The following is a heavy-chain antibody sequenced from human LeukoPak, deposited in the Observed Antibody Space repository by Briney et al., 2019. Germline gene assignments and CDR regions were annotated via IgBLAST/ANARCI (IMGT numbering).Heavy chain of an antibody. Sequence: GASVKVSCKTSGYSLTRYGISWVRQAPGQGLEWMGIINPSGGSTSYAQKFQGRVTMTRDTSTSTVYMELSSLRSEDTAVYYCARVTVRDDYWGQGTLVTVSS. V-gene: IGHV1-46*01. CDR3: ARVTVRDDY. CDR2: INPSGGST. J-gene: IGHJ4*02. D-gene: IGHD3-10*01. CDR1: GYSLTRYG.